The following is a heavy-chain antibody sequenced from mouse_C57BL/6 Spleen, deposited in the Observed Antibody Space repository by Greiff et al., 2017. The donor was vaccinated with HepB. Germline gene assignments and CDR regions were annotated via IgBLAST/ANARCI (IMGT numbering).Heavy chain of an antibody. Sequence: VQLQQPGAELVRPGSSVKLSCKASGYTFTSYWMHWVKQRPIQGLEWIGNIDPSDSETHYNQKFKDKATLTVDKSSSTAYMQLSSPTSEDSAVYYCARRSTMVTAYYFDYWGQGTTLTVSS. CDR3: ARRSTMVTAYYFDY. CDR1: GYTFTSYW. V-gene: IGHV1-52*01. J-gene: IGHJ2*01. D-gene: IGHD2-2*01. CDR2: IDPSDSET.